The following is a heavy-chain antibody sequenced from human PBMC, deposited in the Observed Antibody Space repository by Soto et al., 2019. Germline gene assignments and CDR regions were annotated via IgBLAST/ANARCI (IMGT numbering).Heavy chain of an antibody. V-gene: IGHV3-21*01. D-gene: IGHD3-22*01. CDR2: ISSSSSYI. CDR1: GFTFSSYS. CDR3: ARDLGYYDSSGYNNYWYFDL. Sequence: EVQLVESGGGLVKPGGSLRLSCAASGFTFSSYSMNWVRQAPGKGLEWVSSISSSSSYIYYADSVKGRFTISRDNAKNSLYLQMNSRRAEDTAVYYCARDLGYYDSSGYNNYWYFDLWGRGTLVTVSS. J-gene: IGHJ2*01.